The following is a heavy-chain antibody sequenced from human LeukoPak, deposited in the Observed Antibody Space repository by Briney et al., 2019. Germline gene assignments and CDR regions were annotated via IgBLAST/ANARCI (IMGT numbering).Heavy chain of an antibody. CDR1: GGSIGSYY. V-gene: IGHV4-59*01. Sequence: SETLSLTCSVSGGSIGSYYWSWIRQPPGKGLEWIGHLSNSGSTNYNPSLKSRVTISVDTSKNQFSLKLNSVTAADAAVYYCARATETFSWFLQHWGQGTLVTVSS. D-gene: IGHD6-13*01. CDR2: LSNSGST. J-gene: IGHJ1*01. CDR3: ARATETFSWFLQH.